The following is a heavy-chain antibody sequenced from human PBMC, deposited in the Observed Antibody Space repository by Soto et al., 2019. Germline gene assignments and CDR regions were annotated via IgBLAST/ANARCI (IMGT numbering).Heavy chain of an antibody. D-gene: IGHD3-9*01. J-gene: IGHJ4*02. Sequence: EVQLLESGGGFVQPGESLRLSCAASGFTFSLSAMSWVLQAPGRGLDWVSSLSGGGSTTDYADSVKGRFTISRDNSKNTVHLQMNSLRAEDTAVYYCAKGPEYDSLTGCDYWGQGALVTVSS. CDR1: GFTFSLSA. V-gene: IGHV3-23*01. CDR2: LSGGGSTT. CDR3: AKGPEYDSLTGCDY.